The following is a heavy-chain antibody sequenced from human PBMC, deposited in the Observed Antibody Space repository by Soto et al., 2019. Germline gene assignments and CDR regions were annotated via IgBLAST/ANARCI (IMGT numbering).Heavy chain of an antibody. Sequence: GESLKISCKSYGYSFTTYWIAWVRQMPGKGLEWMGSIHPGESDTRYSPSFQGQVTISADRSITTAYLQWSSLKASGTAIYYCARHEATYYNFYGMDVWGQGTTVTVSS. CDR1: GYSFTTYW. CDR3: ARHEATYYNFYGMDV. V-gene: IGHV5-51*01. J-gene: IGHJ6*02. CDR2: IHPGESDT.